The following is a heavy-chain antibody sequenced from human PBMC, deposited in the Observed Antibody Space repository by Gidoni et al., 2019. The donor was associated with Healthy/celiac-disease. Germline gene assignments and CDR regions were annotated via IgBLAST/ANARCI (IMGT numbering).Heavy chain of an antibody. CDR3: ARDLVRCSGGSCYSDAFDI. CDR2: INACNGNT. Sequence: EAGGQRLEWMGWINACNGNTKYSQKFQGRVTITRDTSASTAYMELSSLRSEDTSVYYCARDLVRCSGGSCYSDAFDIWGQGTMVTVSS. J-gene: IGHJ3*02. V-gene: IGHV1-3*01. D-gene: IGHD2-15*01.